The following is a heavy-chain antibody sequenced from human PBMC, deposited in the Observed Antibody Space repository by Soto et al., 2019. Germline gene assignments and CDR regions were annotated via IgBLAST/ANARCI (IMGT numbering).Heavy chain of an antibody. V-gene: IGHV4-30-4*01. CDR3: ARDPFDGIDV. Sequence: SETLSLTCSVSGGSISTGDNYWSWIRQSPGKGLEWIGYIYYTGNTYYNPSLESRVSISVDTSKNQFSLKLSSVTAADTAVYYCARDPFDGIDVWGQGTTVTVSS. CDR1: GGSISTGDNY. J-gene: IGHJ6*02. CDR2: IYYTGNT.